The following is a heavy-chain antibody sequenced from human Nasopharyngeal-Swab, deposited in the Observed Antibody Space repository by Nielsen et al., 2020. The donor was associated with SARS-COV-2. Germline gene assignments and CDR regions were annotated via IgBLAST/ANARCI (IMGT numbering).Heavy chain of an antibody. D-gene: IGHD4-17*01. CDR2: INAGNGNT. CDR1: GYTFTSYA. Sequence: ASVKVSCKASGYTFTSYAMHWVRQAPGQRLEWMGWINAGNGNTKYSQKFQGRVTMTTDTSTSTVYMELRSLRSDDTAVYYCAVDYGDYDSYYGMDVWGQGTTVTVSS. J-gene: IGHJ6*02. CDR3: AVDYGDYDSYYGMDV. V-gene: IGHV1-3*01.